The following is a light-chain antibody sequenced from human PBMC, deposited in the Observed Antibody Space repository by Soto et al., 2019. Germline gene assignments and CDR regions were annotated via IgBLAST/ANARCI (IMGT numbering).Light chain of an antibody. V-gene: IGKV3-20*01. CDR2: GAS. CDR3: QQFDSSVT. Sequence: EIVLTQSPGSLSLSPGERATLSCRASQSVSSTFFAWYQQRPGQAPRLLMYGASSRATGIPERFSGSGSGTDFTLTSSRLEPEDFGVYYCQQFDSSVTFGQGTKVEIK. CDR1: QSVSSTF. J-gene: IGKJ1*01.